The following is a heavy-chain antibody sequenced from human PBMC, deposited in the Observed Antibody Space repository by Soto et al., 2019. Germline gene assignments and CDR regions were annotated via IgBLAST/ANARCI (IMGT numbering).Heavy chain of an antibody. V-gene: IGHV3-30*18. Sequence: PGGSLRLSCAASGFTFSNYGMHWVRQAPGKGLEWVALISYDGSAKYYVDSVKGRFTISRDNSKNTMYLQMNSLRAEDTAVYYCAKETPLQRRYYHGSGYYYFDYSGQGTLVTVYS. CDR3: AKETPLQRRYYHGSGYYYFDY. CDR1: GFTFSNYG. CDR2: ISYDGSAK. J-gene: IGHJ4*02. D-gene: IGHD3-22*01.